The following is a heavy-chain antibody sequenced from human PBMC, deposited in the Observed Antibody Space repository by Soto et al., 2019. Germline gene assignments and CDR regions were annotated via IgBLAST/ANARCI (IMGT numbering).Heavy chain of an antibody. CDR3: ARGGYSRYALGMAV. V-gene: IGHV1-69*06. J-gene: IGHJ6*02. Sequence: QVQLVQSGAEVKKPGSSVKVSCKASGGTSSSYAISWWRRAPGQGLQWMGGIILIFGTANYAQKFQGRVTITADKSTSTAYMELSSLRSEDTAVYYCARGGYSRYALGMAVWGQGTTVTVSS. CDR2: IILIFGTA. D-gene: IGHD5-12*01. CDR1: GGTSSSYA.